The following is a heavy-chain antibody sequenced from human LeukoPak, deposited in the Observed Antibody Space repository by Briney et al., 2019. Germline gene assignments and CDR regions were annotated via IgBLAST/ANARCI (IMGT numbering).Heavy chain of an antibody. J-gene: IGHJ4*02. V-gene: IGHV3-23*01. CDR3: AKGRTPDY. D-gene: IGHD2-15*01. Sequence: GGSLRLSCAVSGFTFSTYVMTWVRHAPGKGLEWVSALSGSGGSTFYADSVKGRFTISRDNSNSTLYLQMNSLRVEDTAVYYCAKGRTPDYWGQGTLVTVSS. CDR1: GFTFSTYV. CDR2: LSGSGGST.